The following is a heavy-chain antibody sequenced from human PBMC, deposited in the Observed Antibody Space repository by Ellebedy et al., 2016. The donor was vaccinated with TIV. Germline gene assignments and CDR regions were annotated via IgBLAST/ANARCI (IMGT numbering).Heavy chain of an antibody. D-gene: IGHD6-19*01. CDR3: ARVLGSSGWYSY. CDR1: GYTFTGYY. V-gene: IGHV1-2*02. J-gene: IGHJ4*02. Sequence: ASVKVSCKASGYTFTGYYMHWVRQAPGQGLEWMGWINPNSGGTNYAQKLQGRVTMTTDTSTSTAYMELRSLRSDDTAVYYCARVLGSSGWYSYWGQGTLVTVSS. CDR2: INPNSGGT.